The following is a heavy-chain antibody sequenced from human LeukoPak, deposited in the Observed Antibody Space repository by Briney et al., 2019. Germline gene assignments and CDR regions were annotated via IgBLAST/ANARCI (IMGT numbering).Heavy chain of an antibody. J-gene: IGHJ4*02. CDR1: GFTFSDAW. CDR3: TADMPTSSRASDY. Sequence: GGSLRLSCGASGFTFSDAWMSWVRQAPGMGLEWVGRIKSKTDGGTTDYAAPVKGRFTISRDDSKTTLYLQINSLRTDDTAVYYCTADMPTSSRASDYWGQGTLVTVSS. V-gene: IGHV3-15*01. CDR2: IKSKTDGGTT. D-gene: IGHD1-26*01.